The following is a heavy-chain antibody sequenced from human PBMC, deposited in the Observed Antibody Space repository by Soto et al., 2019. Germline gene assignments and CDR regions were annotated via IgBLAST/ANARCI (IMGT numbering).Heavy chain of an antibody. D-gene: IGHD6-13*01. J-gene: IGHJ4*02. CDR3: ARGSALLFYYFYY. V-gene: IGHV4-30-4*01. Sequence: SETLSLTCNVSGGSITRGDYYWSWLRQPPGKGLEWIGYIYYRAMPYYNPSLKSRVTISVDTSKNQFSLSMTSVTAADTAVYYCARGSALLFYYFYYWGQGTPGTVSS. CDR2: IYYRAMP. CDR1: GGSITRGDYY.